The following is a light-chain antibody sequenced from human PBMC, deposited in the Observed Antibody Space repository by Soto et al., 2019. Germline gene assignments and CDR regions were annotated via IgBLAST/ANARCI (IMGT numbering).Light chain of an antibody. Sequence: QSALAQPASVSGSPGQSITISCSGTSSDVGGYNYVSWYQQHPGKVPKLMIFDVSHRPSGISTRFSGSKSGNTASLTISGLQAEDEADYYCSSYTPSNTYVFGPGTKLTVL. CDR2: DVS. CDR1: SSDVGGYNY. V-gene: IGLV2-14*03. J-gene: IGLJ1*01. CDR3: SSYTPSNTYV.